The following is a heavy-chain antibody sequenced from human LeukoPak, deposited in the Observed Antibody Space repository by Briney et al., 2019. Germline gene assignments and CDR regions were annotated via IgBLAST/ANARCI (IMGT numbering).Heavy chain of an antibody. CDR2: ISSSSSYI. CDR1: GFTFSSYS. CDR3: ARTGRVGATDY. Sequence: PGGSLRPSCAASGFTFSSYSMNWVRQAPGKGLEWVSSISSSSSYIYYADSVKGRFTISRDNAKNSLYLQMNSLRAEDTAVYHCARTGRVGATDYWGQGTLVTVSS. D-gene: IGHD1-26*01. J-gene: IGHJ4*02. V-gene: IGHV3-21*01.